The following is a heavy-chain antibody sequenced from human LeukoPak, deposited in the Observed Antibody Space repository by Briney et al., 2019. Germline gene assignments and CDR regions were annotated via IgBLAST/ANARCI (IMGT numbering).Heavy chain of an antibody. CDR2: IQYDGSTT. CDR1: GSSFSSYW. CDR3: ARALVAGVTLNALDI. J-gene: IGHJ3*02. D-gene: IGHD2-15*01. V-gene: IGHV3-74*01. Sequence: GGSLRLSCAASGSSFSSYWMHWVRQAPGKGLVWVARIQYDGSTTNYADSVKGRFTISRDNAKKTLYVQMNSLRAGDTAVYYCARALVAGVTLNALDIWGRGTMVTVSS.